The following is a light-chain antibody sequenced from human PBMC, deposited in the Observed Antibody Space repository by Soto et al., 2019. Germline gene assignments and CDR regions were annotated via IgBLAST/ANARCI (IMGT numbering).Light chain of an antibody. CDR2: EVD. CDR1: SDDIGTYNY. CDR3: SSYTSSGLYV. V-gene: IGLV2-8*01. Sequence: QSALTQPPSASGSPGQSVTISCTGTSDDIGTYNYVSWFQQHSGNAPKLIIYEVDKRPSGVPNRFSGSKSGNTASLTISGLQAEDEADYYCSSYTSSGLYVFGTGTKLTVL. J-gene: IGLJ1*01.